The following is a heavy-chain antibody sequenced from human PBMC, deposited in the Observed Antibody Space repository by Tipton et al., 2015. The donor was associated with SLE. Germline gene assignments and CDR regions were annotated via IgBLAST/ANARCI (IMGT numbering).Heavy chain of an antibody. J-gene: IGHJ3*02. CDR3: ARGIGAFDI. CDR1: GGSFSGYY. CDR2: INHSGST. V-gene: IGHV4-34*01. Sequence: TLSLTCAVHGGSFSGYYWSWIRQPPGKGLEWIGEINHSGSTNYNPSLKSRVTISVDTSKNQFSLKVSSVTAADTAVYYCARGIGAFDIWGQGTMVTGSS.